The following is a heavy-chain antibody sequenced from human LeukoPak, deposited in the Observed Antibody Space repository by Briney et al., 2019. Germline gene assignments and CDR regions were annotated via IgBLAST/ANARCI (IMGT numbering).Heavy chain of an antibody. CDR2: IIPIFGTA. Sequence: SVKVSCKASGGTFSSYAISWVRQAPGQGLEWMGGIIPIFGTANYAQKFQGRVTITTDESTSTAYMELSSLRSEDTAVYYCAKAEVWCSGGSYYSGWFDPWGQGTLVTVSS. V-gene: IGHV1-69*05. J-gene: IGHJ5*02. CDR3: AKAEVWCSGGSYYSGWFDP. CDR1: GGTFSSYA. D-gene: IGHD2-15*01.